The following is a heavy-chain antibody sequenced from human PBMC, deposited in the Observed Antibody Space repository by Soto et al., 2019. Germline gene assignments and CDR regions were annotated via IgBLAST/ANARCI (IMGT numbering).Heavy chain of an antibody. J-gene: IGHJ3*02. D-gene: IGHD2-15*01. Sequence: QVQPQESGPGLVKPSETLSLTCTVSGGSIGSYYWSWIRQPPGKGLEWIGYIYYSGSTNYNPSLKSRVTISVDTSKNQFSLKLSSVTAADTAVYYCAREGYCSGGSCYGVDAFDIWGQGTMVTVSS. CDR2: IYYSGST. CDR3: AREGYCSGGSCYGVDAFDI. V-gene: IGHV4-59*01. CDR1: GGSIGSYY.